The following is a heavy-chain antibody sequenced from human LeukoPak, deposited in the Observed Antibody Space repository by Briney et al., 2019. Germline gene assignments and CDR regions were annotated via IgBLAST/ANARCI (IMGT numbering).Heavy chain of an antibody. CDR3: VRAHYDYGDALDF. Sequence: GGSHSLSCAASGFNFKSYTMNWVRQPPGKGLEWVSFISSTSSYIYYADAVRGRFTISRDNANNSLYLQMNSLTVEDTAVYYCVRAHYDYGDALDFWGQGSLVTVSS. D-gene: IGHD4/OR15-4a*01. CDR2: ISSTSSYI. J-gene: IGHJ4*02. CDR1: GFNFKSYT. V-gene: IGHV3-21*01.